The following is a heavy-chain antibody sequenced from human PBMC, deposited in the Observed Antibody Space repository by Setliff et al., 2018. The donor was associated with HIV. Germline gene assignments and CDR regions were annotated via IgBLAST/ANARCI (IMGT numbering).Heavy chain of an antibody. D-gene: IGHD1-7*01. CDR3: STDRGTY. V-gene: IGHV3-48*01. J-gene: IGHJ4*02. CDR2: ISLGSTTI. Sequence: GGSLRLSCATSGFTFTAYSMNWVRQAPGKGLEWVSYISLGSTTIFYADSVKGRFTISRDDARNSLYLQMNSLRAEDTVMYYCSTDRGTYWGQGTLVTVSS. CDR1: GFTFTAYS.